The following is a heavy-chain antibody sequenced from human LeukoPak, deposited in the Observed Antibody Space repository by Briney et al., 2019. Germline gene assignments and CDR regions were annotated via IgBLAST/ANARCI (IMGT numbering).Heavy chain of an antibody. CDR1: GFTFSSSA. D-gene: IGHD3-9*01. V-gene: IGHV3-21*01. CDR3: ARDATQYLRYGYFDY. CDR2: INQISSHI. Sequence: PGGSLRLSCAASGFTFSSSAMKWVRQAPGKGLEWVSSINQISSHIYYAESVRGRFSISRDNAKNSVYLQMNSLRAEDTAIYYCARDATQYLRYGYFDYWGPGILVTVSS. J-gene: IGHJ4*02.